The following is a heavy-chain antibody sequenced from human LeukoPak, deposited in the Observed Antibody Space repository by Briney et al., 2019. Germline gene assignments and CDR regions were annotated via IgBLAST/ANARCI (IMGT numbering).Heavy chain of an antibody. Sequence: ASVKVSCKASGGTFSSYAISWVRQAPGQGLEWMGGIIPIFGTANYAQEFQGRVTITTDESTGTAYMELSSLRSEDTAVYYCARGSITMVRGEPNWLDPWGLGTLVTVSS. J-gene: IGHJ5*02. CDR1: GGTFSSYA. D-gene: IGHD3-10*01. V-gene: IGHV1-69*05. CDR2: IIPIFGTA. CDR3: ARGSITMVRGEPNWLDP.